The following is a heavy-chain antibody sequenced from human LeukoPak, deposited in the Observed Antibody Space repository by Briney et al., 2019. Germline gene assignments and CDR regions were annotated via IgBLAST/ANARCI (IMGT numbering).Heavy chain of an antibody. CDR1: GGTFTSYA. D-gene: IGHD2-2*01. CDR3: ARHAFAPAES. Sequence: ASVKVSCKASGGTFTSYAISWGRQAPGQGVEWMGRIIPILGIANYAQKFQGRVTITADKSTSTAYMELSSLRSEDTAVYYCARHAFAPAESWGQGTLVTVSS. J-gene: IGHJ5*02. V-gene: IGHV1-69*04. CDR2: IIPILGIA.